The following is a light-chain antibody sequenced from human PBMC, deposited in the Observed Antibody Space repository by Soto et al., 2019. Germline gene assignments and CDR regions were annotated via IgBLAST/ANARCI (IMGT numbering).Light chain of an antibody. V-gene: IGLV2-14*01. CDR1: TRDIAGYNY. CDR2: QVT. J-gene: IGLJ1*01. CDR3: TSFSSSTSLYV. Sequence: QSVLTQPASVSGSLGQSITISCTGTTRDIAGYNYISWYQQLPGKAPKLMIYQVTIRPSGISNRFSVSKSGNTASLTISGLQAEDEADYYCTSFSSSTSLYVFGTGTKVTVL.